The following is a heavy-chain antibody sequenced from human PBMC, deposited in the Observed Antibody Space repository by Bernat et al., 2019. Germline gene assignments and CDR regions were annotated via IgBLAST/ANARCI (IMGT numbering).Heavy chain of an antibody. J-gene: IGHJ5*02. Sequence: QVQLQQWGAGLLKHSETLSLTCAVYGGSFSGYYWSWFRQPPGKELEGIGEINHSGSTNYNPSLKSRVTISVVTSKNQFSLKLSSVTAADTAVYYCARGFGNSANFGNWFDPWGQGTLVTVSS. CDR1: GGSFSGYY. D-gene: IGHD3-10*01. V-gene: IGHV4-34*01. CDR3: ARGFGNSANFGNWFDP. CDR2: INHSGST.